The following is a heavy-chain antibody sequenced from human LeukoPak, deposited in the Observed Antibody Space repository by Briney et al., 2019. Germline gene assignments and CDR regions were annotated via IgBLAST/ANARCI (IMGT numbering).Heavy chain of an antibody. CDR3: ASGYVYRY. V-gene: IGHV4-34*01. D-gene: IGHD3-16*01. CDR2: INHSGST. Sequence: SETLSLTCAVYGGSFSGYYWSWIRQPPGKGLEWIGEINHSGSTNYNPSLKSRVTISVDTSKNQFSLKLSSVTAADTAVYYCASGYVYRYWGQGTLVTVSS. J-gene: IGHJ4*02. CDR1: GGSFSGYY.